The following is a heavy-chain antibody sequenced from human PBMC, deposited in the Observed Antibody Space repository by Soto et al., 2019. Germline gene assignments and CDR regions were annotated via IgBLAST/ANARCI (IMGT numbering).Heavy chain of an antibody. CDR2: MGPAGSST. Sequence: EVQVVESGGGLVQPGGSLRLSCAASGISFSRYWTHWVRQAPGKGLEWVSRMGPAGSSTSYADSVKGRFSISRDDAKNTLSLQVHSLRADDTAVYYCAVHGDYDAFNVWGDGTVVTVSS. J-gene: IGHJ3*01. V-gene: IGHV3-74*01. CDR3: AVHGDYDAFNV. CDR1: GISFSRYW. D-gene: IGHD4-17*01.